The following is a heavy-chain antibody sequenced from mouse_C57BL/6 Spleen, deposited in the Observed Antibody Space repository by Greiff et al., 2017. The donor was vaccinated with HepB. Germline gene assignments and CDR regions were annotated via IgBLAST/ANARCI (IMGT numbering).Heavy chain of an antibody. CDR3: TRSLFTTVVGGYFDY. V-gene: IGHV1-15*01. CDR2: IDPETGGT. CDR1: GYTFTDYE. J-gene: IGHJ2*01. Sequence: ESGAELVRPGASVTLSCKASGYTFTDYEMHWVKQTPVHGLEWIGAIDPETGGTAYNQKFKGKAILTADKSSSTAYMELRSLTSEDSAVYYCTRSLFTTVVGGYFDYWGQGTTLTVSS. D-gene: IGHD1-1*01.